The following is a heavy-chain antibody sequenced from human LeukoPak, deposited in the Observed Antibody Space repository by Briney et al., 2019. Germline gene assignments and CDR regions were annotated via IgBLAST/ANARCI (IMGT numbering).Heavy chain of an antibody. CDR3: ARTADITMVRGAFDY. V-gene: IGHV3-33*08. J-gene: IGHJ4*02. CDR1: GFTFSSYG. Sequence: PGGSLRLSCAASGFTFSSYGMHWVRQAPGKGLEWVAVIWYGGSNKYYADSVKGRFTISRDNSKNTLYLQMNSLRAEDTAVYYCARTADITMVRGAFDYWGQGTLVTVSS. CDR2: IWYGGSNK. D-gene: IGHD3-10*01.